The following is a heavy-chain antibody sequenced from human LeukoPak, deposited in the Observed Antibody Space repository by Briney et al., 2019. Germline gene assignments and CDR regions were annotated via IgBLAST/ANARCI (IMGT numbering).Heavy chain of an antibody. CDR2: IYPGDSDT. CDR3: ARAAAGALYYYYYGMDV. CDR1: GYSFTSYW. D-gene: IGHD6-13*01. Sequence: GESLKISCKGSGYSFTSYWIGCVRQIPGKGLEWTGIIYPGDSDTRYSPSFQGQVTISADKSISTAYLQWSSLKASATAMYYCARAAAGALYYYYYGMDVWGQGTTVTVSS. V-gene: IGHV5-51*01. J-gene: IGHJ6*02.